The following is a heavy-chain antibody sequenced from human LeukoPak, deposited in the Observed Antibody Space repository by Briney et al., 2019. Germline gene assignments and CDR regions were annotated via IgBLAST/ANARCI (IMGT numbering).Heavy chain of an antibody. CDR1: GFIFRNYA. CDR2: ISDNGGGT. Sequence: GGSLRLSCVASGFIFRNYAMSWVRQAPGEGLEWVSGISDNGGGTYYADSVKGRFTISRDNSKNMLYLQMNSLRAEDTAVYYCANWPTSTHYYYGMDVWGQGTTVTVSS. V-gene: IGHV3-23*01. CDR3: ANWPTSTHYYYGMDV. J-gene: IGHJ6*02.